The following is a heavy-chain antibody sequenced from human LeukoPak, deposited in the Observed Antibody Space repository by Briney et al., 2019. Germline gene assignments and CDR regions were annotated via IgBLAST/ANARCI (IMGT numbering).Heavy chain of an antibody. CDR2: IKEDGSKT. D-gene: IGHD3-22*01. J-gene: IGHJ4*02. CDR3: APQTMILVL. CDR1: GFTSSTHW. V-gene: IGHV3-7*01. Sequence: GGSLRLSCVASGFTSSTHWVSWVRQAPGKGLEWVANIKEDGSKTDYVDSVKGRFTISRDNAKNSVFLQMNSLRAEDTAIYYCAPQTMILVLGGQGTLVTVSS.